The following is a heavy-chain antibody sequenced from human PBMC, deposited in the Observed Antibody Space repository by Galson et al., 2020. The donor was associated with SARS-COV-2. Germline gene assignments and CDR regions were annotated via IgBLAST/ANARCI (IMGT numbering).Heavy chain of an antibody. Sequence: HGESLKISCQASGYFFRNYWISWVRQMPGKGLEWMGRIDPSDSKTDYSPSFQGHVTISTDKSITTSYLHWSSLKASDTAIYFCARHGIPTGWFNSWGQGTLVTVSS. V-gene: IGHV5-10-1*01. CDR2: IDPSDSKT. CDR1: GYFFRNYW. J-gene: IGHJ5*01. CDR3: ARHGIPTGWFNS. D-gene: IGHD3-9*01.